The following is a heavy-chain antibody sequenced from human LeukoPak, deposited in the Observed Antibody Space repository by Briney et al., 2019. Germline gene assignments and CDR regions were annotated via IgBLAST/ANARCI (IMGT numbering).Heavy chain of an antibody. Sequence: SETLSLTCTVSGGSISSYYWSWIRQPPGKGLVWIGYVFYSGSTNYNPSLKSQVTISVDTSKNQFTLKLSSVTPADTAVYYCARDGGRFSFGFGYWGQGTLVTVSS. J-gene: IGHJ4*02. CDR3: ARDGGRFSFGFGY. D-gene: IGHD5-18*01. V-gene: IGHV4-59*01. CDR1: GGSISSYY. CDR2: VFYSGST.